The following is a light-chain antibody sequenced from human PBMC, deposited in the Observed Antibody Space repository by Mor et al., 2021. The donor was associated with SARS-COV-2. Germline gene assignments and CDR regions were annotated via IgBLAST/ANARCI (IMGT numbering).Light chain of an antibody. CDR3: QQYYTTPLT. J-gene: IGKJ4*01. CDR1: HSRILSSNGDSY. CDR2: RAS. V-gene: IGKV4-1*01. Sequence: TVTCKSSHSRILSSNGDSYLAWYQVRAGQTPALLIYRASTRETGVPDRFIGSGSGTEFTLTISGLQAEDAAMYYCQQYYTTPLTFGRGTKVEI.